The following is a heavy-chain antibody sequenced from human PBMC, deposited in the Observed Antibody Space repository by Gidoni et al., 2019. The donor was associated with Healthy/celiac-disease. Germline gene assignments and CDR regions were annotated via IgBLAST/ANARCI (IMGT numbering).Heavy chain of an antibody. CDR1: GFTFSRFA. CDR3: AKESTYYDFWSGYYNWFDP. V-gene: IGHV3-23*01. D-gene: IGHD3-3*01. J-gene: IGHJ5*02. CDR2: ISGSGGST. Sequence: EVQLLESGGGLVQPGGSLRLSCAASGFTFSRFAMSWVRQGPGKGLGWVSAISGSGGSTYYADSVKGRFTISRDNSKNTLYLQMNSLRAEDTAVYYCAKESTYYDFWSGYYNWFDPWGQGTLVTVSS.